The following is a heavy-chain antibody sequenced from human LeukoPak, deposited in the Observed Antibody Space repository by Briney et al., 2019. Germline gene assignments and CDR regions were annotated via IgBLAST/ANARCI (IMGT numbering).Heavy chain of an antibody. J-gene: IGHJ6*02. V-gene: IGHV3-21*01. Sequence: GGSLRLSCAASGFTFSSYSMNWVRQAPGKGLEWVSSISSSSSYIYYADSVRGRFTISRDNAKNSLYLQMNSLRAEDTAVYYCARDQDAAMVRGALLYFHYYYGMDVWGQGPRSPSP. CDR2: ISSSSSYI. D-gene: IGHD3-10*01. CDR3: ARDQDAAMVRGALLYFHYYYGMDV. CDR1: GFTFSSYS.